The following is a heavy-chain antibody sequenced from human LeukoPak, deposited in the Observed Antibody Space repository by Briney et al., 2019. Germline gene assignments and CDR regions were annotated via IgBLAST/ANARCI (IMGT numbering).Heavy chain of an antibody. CDR1: GYTFTGYY. Sequence: ASVKVSCKASGYTFTGYYMHWVRQAPGQGLEWMGWINPNSGGTNYAQKFQGRVTMTRDTSISTAYMELSRLRSDDTAVYYCARDGLLLLHTPKVIVVVPADNGGYYFDYWGQGTLVTVSS. D-gene: IGHD2-2*01. V-gene: IGHV1-2*02. CDR3: ARDGLLLLHTPKVIVVVPADNGGYYFDY. J-gene: IGHJ4*02. CDR2: INPNSGGT.